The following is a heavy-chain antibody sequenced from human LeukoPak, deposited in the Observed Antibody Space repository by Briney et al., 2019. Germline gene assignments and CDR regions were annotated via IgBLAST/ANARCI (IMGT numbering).Heavy chain of an antibody. D-gene: IGHD2/OR15-2a*01. V-gene: IGHV4-30-2*01. Sequence: SQTLSLTCTVSGGSISSGGYYWSWIRQPPGKGLEWIGYIFHSGGTYFNPSLKSRVTISADRSQNQFSLKLSSVTAADTAVYYCARGVIFRGLVDYWGQGTLVTVSS. CDR3: ARGVIFRGLVDY. CDR1: GGSISSGGYY. J-gene: IGHJ4*02. CDR2: IFHSGGT.